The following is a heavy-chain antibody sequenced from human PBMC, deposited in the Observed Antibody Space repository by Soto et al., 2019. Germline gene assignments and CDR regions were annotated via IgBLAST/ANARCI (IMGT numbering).Heavy chain of an antibody. V-gene: IGHV3-23*01. CDR1: GFTFGNYA. D-gene: IGHD3-22*01. Sequence: GGSLRHSCAASGFTFGNYAMHWVRQAPGKGLEWVSAISGSGGSTYYADSVKGRFTISRDNSKNTLYLQMNSLRAEDTAVYYCAKSPFTYDSSGYYDYWGQGTLVTVSS. J-gene: IGHJ4*02. CDR2: ISGSGGST. CDR3: AKSPFTYDSSGYYDY.